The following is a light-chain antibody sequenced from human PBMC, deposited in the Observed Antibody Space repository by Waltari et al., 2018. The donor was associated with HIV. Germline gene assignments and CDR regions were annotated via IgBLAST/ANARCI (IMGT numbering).Light chain of an antibody. CDR2: DAS. Sequence: DIVITQSPATLSVSPGERAPLSCRASQSVGTKVAWYQQKPGQPPRLLMYDASTRATGVPGRFSGSGSGTDFTLTISSLQSEDFAVYHCQQHHNWPSTFGQGTRVDIK. V-gene: IGKV3-15*01. J-gene: IGKJ1*01. CDR3: QQHHNWPST. CDR1: QSVGTK.